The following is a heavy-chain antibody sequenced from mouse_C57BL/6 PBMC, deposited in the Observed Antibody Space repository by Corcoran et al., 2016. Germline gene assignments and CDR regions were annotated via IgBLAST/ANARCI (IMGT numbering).Heavy chain of an antibody. J-gene: IGHJ2*01. CDR1: GYTLTDYY. V-gene: IGHV1-26*01. CDR3: ARGYPVSYFDY. D-gene: IGHD2-2*01. CDR2: INPNNGGT. Sequence: EVQLQQSGPELVKPGASVKISCKASGYTLTDYYMNWVKQSHGKSLEWIGDINPNNGGTSYNQKFKGKATLTVDKSSSTAYMELRSLTSEDSAVYYCARGYPVSYFDYWGQGTTLTVSS.